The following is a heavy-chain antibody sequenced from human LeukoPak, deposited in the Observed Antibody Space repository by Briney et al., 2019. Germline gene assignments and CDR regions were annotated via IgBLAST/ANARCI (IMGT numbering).Heavy chain of an antibody. Sequence: GESLKISCKGSGYSFTSYWIGWVRQMPGKGLEWMGIIYPGDSDTRYSPSFQGQVTISADKSISTAYLQWSSLKASDTAMYYCARLPDGRDGYNLVDYWGRGTLVTVSS. CDR1: GYSFTSYW. J-gene: IGHJ4*02. V-gene: IGHV5-51*01. D-gene: IGHD5-24*01. CDR3: ARLPDGRDGYNLVDY. CDR2: IYPGDSDT.